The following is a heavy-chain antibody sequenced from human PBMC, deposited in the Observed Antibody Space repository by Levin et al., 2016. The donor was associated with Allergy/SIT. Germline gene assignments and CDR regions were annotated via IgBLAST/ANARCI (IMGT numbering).Heavy chain of an antibody. CDR3: ARAVAAAGTPWFDP. V-gene: IGHV4-59*01. D-gene: IGHD6-13*01. Sequence: RQAPGKGLEWIGYIYYSGSTNYNPSLKSRVTISVDTSKNQFSLKLSSVTAADTAVYYCARAVAAAGTPWFDPWGQGTLVTVSS. J-gene: IGHJ5*02. CDR2: IYYSGST.